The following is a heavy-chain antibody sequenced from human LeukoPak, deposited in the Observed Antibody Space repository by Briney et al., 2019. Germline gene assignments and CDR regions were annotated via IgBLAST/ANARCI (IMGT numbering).Heavy chain of an antibody. J-gene: IGHJ6*02. D-gene: IGHD2-21*02. CDR2: MYYSGST. V-gene: IGHV4-59*01. Sequence: GSLRLSCAASGFTFSSYAMSWVRQAPGKGLEWIAYMYYSGSTNYNPSLKSRVTISVDTSKNQFSLRLSSVTAADTAVYYCASQVVVVTALYGMDVWGQGTTVTVSS. CDR1: GFTFSSYA. CDR3: ASQVVVVTALYGMDV.